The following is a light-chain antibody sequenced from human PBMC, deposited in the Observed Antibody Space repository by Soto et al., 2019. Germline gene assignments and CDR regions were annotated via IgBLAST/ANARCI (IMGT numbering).Light chain of an antibody. CDR1: SSDVGGYNY. CDR3: SSYAGSNNPVI. CDR2: EVT. V-gene: IGLV2-8*01. J-gene: IGLJ2*01. Sequence: QSALTQPPSASGSPGQSVTISCTGASSDVGGYNYVSWYQHHPGKAPKLMIYEVTKRPSGVPDRFSGSKSGNTASLTVSGLQSEDEAASYCSSYAGSNNPVIFGGGTKLTVL.